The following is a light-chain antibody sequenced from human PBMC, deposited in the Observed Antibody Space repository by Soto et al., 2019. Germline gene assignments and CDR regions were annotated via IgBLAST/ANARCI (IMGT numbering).Light chain of an antibody. J-gene: IGKJ2*01. CDR3: QQYKTYSRT. CDR2: KAS. V-gene: IGKV1-5*03. Sequence: DIQMTQSPSTLSGSVGERVTITCRASQSISPWLAWYQQKPGKAPKILIYKASSLESGVPSRFSGSDSGTEFTLTISSLQPDDFATYYCQQYKTYSRTFGQGTKLEIK. CDR1: QSISPW.